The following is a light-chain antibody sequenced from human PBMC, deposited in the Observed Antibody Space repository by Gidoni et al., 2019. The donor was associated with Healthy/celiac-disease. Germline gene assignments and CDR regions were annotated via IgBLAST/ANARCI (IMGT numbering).Light chain of an antibody. V-gene: IGKV3-15*01. Sequence: EIVMTQSPATLSVSPGERATLSCRASHSGSSNLAWYQQKPGQAPRLLIYGASTSATGIPARFSGSGSWTEFTLTISSLESEDFAVYYCQQYNNWPFTFGPGTKVDIK. CDR1: HSGSSN. J-gene: IGKJ3*01. CDR2: GAS. CDR3: QQYNNWPFT.